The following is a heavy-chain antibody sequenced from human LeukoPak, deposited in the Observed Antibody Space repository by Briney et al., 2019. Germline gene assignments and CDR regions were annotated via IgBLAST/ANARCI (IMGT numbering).Heavy chain of an antibody. CDR1: GFIFSSYN. CDR3: AGVGIAVADDAFDI. CDR2: ISSSSGYI. J-gene: IGHJ3*02. V-gene: IGHV3-21*01. Sequence: GGSLRLSCATSGFIFSSYNMNWVRQAPGRGLEWVSSISSSSGYIYYADSVKGRFTVSRDNAKNSLYLQMNSLRAEDTAVYYCAGVGIAVADDAFDIWGQGTMVTVSS. D-gene: IGHD6-19*01.